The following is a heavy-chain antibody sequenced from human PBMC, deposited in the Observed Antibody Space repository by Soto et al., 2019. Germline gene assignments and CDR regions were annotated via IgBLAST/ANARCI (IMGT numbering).Heavy chain of an antibody. Sequence: LRLSCAASGFTFSSYEMNWVRQAPGKGLEWVSYISSSGSTIYYADSVKGRFTISRDNAKNSLYLQMNSLRAEDTAVYYCASPTYYDFWSGYYRDYWGQGTLVTVSS. CDR2: ISSSGSTI. J-gene: IGHJ4*02. CDR3: ASPTYYDFWSGYYRDY. CDR1: GFTFSSYE. V-gene: IGHV3-48*03. D-gene: IGHD3-3*01.